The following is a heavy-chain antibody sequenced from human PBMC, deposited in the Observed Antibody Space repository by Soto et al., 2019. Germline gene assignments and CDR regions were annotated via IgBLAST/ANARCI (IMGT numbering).Heavy chain of an antibody. D-gene: IGHD4-17*01. J-gene: IGHJ5*02. CDR3: AKDGAHDYGDYGILADPNWFDP. V-gene: IGHV3-23*01. Sequence: EVQLLESGGGLVQPGGSLRLSCAASGFTFSSYVMSWVRQAPGKGLEWVSAISGSGGSTYYADSVKGRFTISRDNSKNTLYLQMNSLRAEDTAVYYCAKDGAHDYGDYGILADPNWFDPWGQGTLVTVSS. CDR2: ISGSGGST. CDR1: GFTFSSYV.